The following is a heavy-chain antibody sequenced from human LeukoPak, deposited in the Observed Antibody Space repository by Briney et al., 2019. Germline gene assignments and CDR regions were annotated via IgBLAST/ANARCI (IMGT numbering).Heavy chain of an antibody. CDR2: IIPILGIA. V-gene: IGHV1-69*04. CDR3: ARESVEGSDAFDI. J-gene: IGHJ3*02. CDR1: GGTFSSYA. Sequence: SVKVSCKASGGTFSSYAISWVRQAPGQGLEWMGRIIPILGIANYAQKFQGRVTITADKSTSTAYMELSSLRSEDTAVYYCARESVEGSDAFDIWGQGTMVTVSS.